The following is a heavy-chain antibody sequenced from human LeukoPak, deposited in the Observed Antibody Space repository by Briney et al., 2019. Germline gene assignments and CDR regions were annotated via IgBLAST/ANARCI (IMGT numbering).Heavy chain of an antibody. D-gene: IGHD6-19*01. Sequence: ASVKVSCTASGYTFTSYYMHWVRQAPGQGLEWMGIINPSGGSTSYAQKFQGRVTMTRDTSTSTVYMELSSLRSEDTAVYYCARVRIPDSSGWYFDYWGQGTLVTVSS. CDR1: GYTFTSYY. J-gene: IGHJ4*02. CDR2: INPSGGST. CDR3: ARVRIPDSSGWYFDY. V-gene: IGHV1-46*01.